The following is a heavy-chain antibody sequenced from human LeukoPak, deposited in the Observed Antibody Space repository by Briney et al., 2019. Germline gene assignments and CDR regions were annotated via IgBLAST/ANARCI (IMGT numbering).Heavy chain of an antibody. CDR1: GLTLSNVW. J-gene: IGHJ4*02. CDR2: IKSKTDGGAA. CDR3: TRDRRDSSGWYGGFDY. Sequence: PGGSLRLSCAVSGLTLSNVWMNWVRQAPGKGLEWVGRIKSKTDGGAADYSAPVKGRFIISREDSKNTLFLQMDSLKTEDTAMYYCTRDRRDSSGWYGGFDYWGQGTLVTVSS. V-gene: IGHV3-15*07. D-gene: IGHD6-19*01.